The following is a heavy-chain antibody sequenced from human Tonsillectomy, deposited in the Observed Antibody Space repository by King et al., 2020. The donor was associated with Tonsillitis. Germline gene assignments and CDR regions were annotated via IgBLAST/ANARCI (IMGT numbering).Heavy chain of an antibody. CDR2: ISYDGSNK. D-gene: IGHD4-17*01. J-gene: IGHJ6*03. Sequence: VQLVESGGGVVQPGRSLRLSCAASGFTFSSYGMHWVRQAPGKGLEWVALISYDGSNKYYMDSVKGRFTVSRDNSKNTLYLQMNSLRAEDTAVYYCAKPHGVYYYYYYMDVWGKGTTVTVS. CDR3: AKPHGVYYYYYYMDV. CDR1: GFTFSSYG. V-gene: IGHV3-30*18.